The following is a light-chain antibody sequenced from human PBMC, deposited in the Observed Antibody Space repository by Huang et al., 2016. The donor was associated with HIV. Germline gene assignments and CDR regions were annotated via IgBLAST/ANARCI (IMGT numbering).Light chain of an antibody. CDR1: QSVLYSSNNKNY. Sequence: DIVMTQSPDSLAVSLGERATIDCKSSQSVLYSSNNKNYLAWYQQKSGQSPKLIIYWEATRESGVPDRVRGSGSGTDFTLTISSLQAEDVAVYFCQQYYSIPWTFGQGTKVEVK. CDR2: WEA. J-gene: IGKJ1*01. V-gene: IGKV4-1*01. CDR3: QQYYSIPWT.